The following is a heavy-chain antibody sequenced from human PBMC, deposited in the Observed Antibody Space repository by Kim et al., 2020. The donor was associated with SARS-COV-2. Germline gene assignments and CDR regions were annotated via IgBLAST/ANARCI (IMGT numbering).Heavy chain of an antibody. D-gene: IGHD6-19*01. Sequence: AGSWTGRFTNSGDTSKTTRYLQMNSLRAEDTAVYYCAKDPVAGTVWFDPWGQGTLVTVSS. CDR3: AKDPVAGTVWFDP. J-gene: IGHJ5*02. V-gene: IGHV3-23*01.